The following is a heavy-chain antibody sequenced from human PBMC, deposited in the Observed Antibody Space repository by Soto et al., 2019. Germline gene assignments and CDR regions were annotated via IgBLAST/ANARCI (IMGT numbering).Heavy chain of an antibody. D-gene: IGHD3-22*01. CDR2: IYYSGST. CDR1: GGSISSYY. Sequence: SETLSLTCTVSGGSISSYYWSWIRQPPGKGLEWIGYIYYSGSTNYNPSLKSRVTISVDTSKNQFSLKLSSATTADTAAYYCARCKTRGYRFECYGMDVWGQGTTVTVSS. V-gene: IGHV4-59*01. J-gene: IGHJ6*02. CDR3: ARCKTRGYRFECYGMDV.